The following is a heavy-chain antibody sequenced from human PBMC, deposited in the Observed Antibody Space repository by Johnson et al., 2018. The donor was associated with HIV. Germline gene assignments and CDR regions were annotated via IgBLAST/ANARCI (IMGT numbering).Heavy chain of an antibody. D-gene: IGHD1-26*01. J-gene: IGHJ3*02. CDR3: AKGAPYSGSLLGAFDI. Sequence: QVQLVEYGGGVVQPGGSLRLSCAASGFTFSSYGMHWVRQAPGKGLEWVAFIRYDGSNKYYADSVKGRLTITRDNSKNTLYLHMNSLRAEDTAVYYCAKGAPYSGSLLGAFDIWGQGTMVTVSS. CDR1: GFTFSSYG. CDR2: IRYDGSNK. V-gene: IGHV3-30*02.